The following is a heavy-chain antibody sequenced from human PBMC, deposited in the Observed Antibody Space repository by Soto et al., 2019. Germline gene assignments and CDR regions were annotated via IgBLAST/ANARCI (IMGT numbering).Heavy chain of an antibody. CDR1: GGSISDYY. V-gene: IGHV4-59*08. J-gene: IGHJ4*02. Sequence: QVQLQESGPGLVKPSETLSLTCTVSGGSISDYYWSWFRQAPGKGLDWIGYVYYSGTTNYTPSLQCRVTMSVDTSKNQFSLKLSSVTAADTAVYYCARQAIDWGQGTLVTVSS. CDR2: VYYSGTT. CDR3: ARQAID.